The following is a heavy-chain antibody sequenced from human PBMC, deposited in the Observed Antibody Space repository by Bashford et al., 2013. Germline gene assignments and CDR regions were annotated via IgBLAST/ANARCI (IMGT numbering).Heavy chain of an antibody. CDR3: ARGFFPTIAVVD. D-gene: IGHD6-19*01. V-gene: IGHV3-9*01. J-gene: IGHJ4*02. Sequence: SLRLSCAASGIPFDDSAMHWVRQSPGKGLEWLSGISWNSAAIGYAASVKGRFFISRDNAKSSVYLQMNSLRAEDTAVYYCARGFFPTIAVVDWGQGTLVTVSS. CDR2: ISWNSAAI. CDR1: GIPFDDSA.